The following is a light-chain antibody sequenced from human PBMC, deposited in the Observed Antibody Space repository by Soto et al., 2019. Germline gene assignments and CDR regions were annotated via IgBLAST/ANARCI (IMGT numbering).Light chain of an antibody. J-gene: IGKJ1*01. CDR1: QSVSSN. V-gene: IGKV3-15*01. CDR2: GAS. CDR3: QQYNKWPRA. Sequence: EIVMTQSPDTLSVSPGERATLSCRASQSVSSNLAWYQQKPGQAPRLLIYGASTRATGIPARFSGSGSGTEFSLSISSLQSEDFAVYYCQQYNKWPRAFGQGTKVDIK.